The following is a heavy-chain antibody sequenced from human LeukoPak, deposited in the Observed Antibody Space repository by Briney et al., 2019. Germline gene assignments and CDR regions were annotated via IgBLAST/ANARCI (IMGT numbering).Heavy chain of an antibody. V-gene: IGHV3-23*01. J-gene: IGHJ4*02. CDR1: GFTFNSYA. CDR3: AKDLTLDGDFPYFDY. CDR2: ISGSGDTT. Sequence: PGGSLRLSCAASGFTFNSYALTWVRQAPGKGLEWGSAISGSGDTTSYADSVKGRFTISRDNSKNTLYLQMNSLRAEDTAVYYCAKDLTLDGDFPYFDYWGRGTLVTVSS. D-gene: IGHD2-21*01.